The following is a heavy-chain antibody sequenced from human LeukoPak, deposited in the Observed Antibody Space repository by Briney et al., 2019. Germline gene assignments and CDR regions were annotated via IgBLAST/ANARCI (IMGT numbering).Heavy chain of an antibody. CDR3: SRGSGWLSVY. CDR1: GFTFGDYL. CDR2: ISGGTT. V-gene: IGHV3-49*03. Sequence: GGSLRLSCTASGFTFGDYLMSWFRQAPGKGLEWIGFISGGTTEYAASVKGRFTISRDDSTSIAYLQMSSLTTEDTAVYYCSRGSGWLSVYWGQGTLVTVSS. D-gene: IGHD6-19*01. J-gene: IGHJ4*02.